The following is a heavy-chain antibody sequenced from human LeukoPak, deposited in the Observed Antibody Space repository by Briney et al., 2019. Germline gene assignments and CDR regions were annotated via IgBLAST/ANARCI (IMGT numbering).Heavy chain of an antibody. CDR2: ISAYNGNT. CDR3: ARDRTGYSGYDKMAY. V-gene: IGHV1-18*01. Sequence: ASVKVSCKASGYTVTSYGISWVRQAPGQGLEGMGWISAYNGNTNYAQTLQGRVTMTTDTSTSTAYMELRSLRSGDPAVYYCARDRTGYSGYDKMAYWGQGTLVTVSS. D-gene: IGHD5-12*01. CDR1: GYTVTSYG. J-gene: IGHJ4*02.